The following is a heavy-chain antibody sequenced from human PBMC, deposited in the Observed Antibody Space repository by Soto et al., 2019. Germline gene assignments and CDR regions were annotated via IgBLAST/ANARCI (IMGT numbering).Heavy chain of an antibody. Sequence: SETLSLTCAVYGGSFSGYYWSWIRQPPGKGLEWIGEINHSGSTTYNPSLKSRVTISVDTSKNQFSLKLSSVTAADTAVYYCAREKGSNYYDSSGYPDYWGQGTLVTVS. CDR2: INHSGST. CDR3: AREKGSNYYDSSGYPDY. CDR1: GGSFSGYY. V-gene: IGHV4-34*01. J-gene: IGHJ4*02. D-gene: IGHD3-22*01.